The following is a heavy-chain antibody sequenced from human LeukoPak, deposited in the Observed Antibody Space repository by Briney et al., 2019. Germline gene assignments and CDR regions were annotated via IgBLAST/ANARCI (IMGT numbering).Heavy chain of an antibody. V-gene: IGHV3-23*01. CDR1: GFTFSSYA. Sequence: PWGSLRLSCAASGFTFSSYAMSWVPQAPGKGGEWVSAISGSGGSTYYTDSVKGRFTISRDNSKNTLYLQMNSLRAEDTAVYYCAKDGGAYIVATLDYWGQGTLVTVSS. J-gene: IGHJ4*02. CDR3: AKDGGAYIVATLDY. CDR2: ISGSGGST. D-gene: IGHD5-12*01.